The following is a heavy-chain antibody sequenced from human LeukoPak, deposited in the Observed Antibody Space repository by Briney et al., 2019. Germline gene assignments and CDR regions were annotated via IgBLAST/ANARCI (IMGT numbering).Heavy chain of an antibody. V-gene: IGHV3-23*01. CDR1: ASTSTSYA. CDR3: AKVSMRPSRPPDAFDI. D-gene: IGHD2/OR15-2a*01. Sequence: PGWSLTLSCPASASTSTSYAMSCVRQAPGKGLEWVSAISGSGGSTYYADSVKGRFTISRDNSKNTLYLQMNSLRAEDMAVYYCAKVSMRPSRPPDAFDIWGQETMVNVSA. CDR2: ISGSGGST. J-gene: IGHJ3*02.